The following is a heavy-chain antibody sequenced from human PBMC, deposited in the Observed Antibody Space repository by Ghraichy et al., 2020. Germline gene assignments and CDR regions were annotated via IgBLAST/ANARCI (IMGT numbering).Heavy chain of an antibody. Sequence: ASVKVSCKASGYTFTGYYMHWVRQAPGQGLEWMGRINPNSGGTNYAQKFQGRVTMTRDTSISTAYMELSRLRSDDTAVYYCAREMDGVGATPTFGYWGQGTLVTVSS. J-gene: IGHJ4*02. CDR3: AREMDGVGATPTFGY. D-gene: IGHD1-26*01. CDR2: INPNSGGT. V-gene: IGHV1-2*06. CDR1: GYTFTGYY.